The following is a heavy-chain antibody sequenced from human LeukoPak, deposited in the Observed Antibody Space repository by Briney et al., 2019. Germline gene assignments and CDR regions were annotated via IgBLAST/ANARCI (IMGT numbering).Heavy chain of an antibody. J-gene: IGHJ5*02. CDR3: ARGGSWSYGHWFDP. V-gene: IGHV4-59*01. CDR2: IYYSGST. D-gene: IGHD1-26*01. Sequence: PSETLSLTCTVSGGSISSYYWSWIRQPPGKGLEWIGYIYYSGSTNYNPSLKSRVTISVDTSKNQFSLKLSSVTAADTAVYYCARGGSWSYGHWFDPWGQGTLVTVSS. CDR1: GGSISSYY.